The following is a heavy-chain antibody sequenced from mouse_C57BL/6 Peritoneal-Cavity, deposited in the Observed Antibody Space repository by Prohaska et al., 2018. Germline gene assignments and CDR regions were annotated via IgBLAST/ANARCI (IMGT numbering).Heavy chain of an antibody. CDR1: GFSLSTSGMG. CDR2: IYWDDDK. V-gene: IGHV8-12*01. J-gene: IGHJ4*01. Sequence: QVTLKESGPGILQSSQTLSLTCSFSGFSLSTSGMGVSWIRQPSGKGLEWLAHIYWDDDKRYNPSLKSRLTIAKDTSRNQVFIKITSVDTEDTATDYCARDGYLYAMDYWGQGTSVTVSS. CDR3: ARDGYLYAMDY. D-gene: IGHD2-3*01.